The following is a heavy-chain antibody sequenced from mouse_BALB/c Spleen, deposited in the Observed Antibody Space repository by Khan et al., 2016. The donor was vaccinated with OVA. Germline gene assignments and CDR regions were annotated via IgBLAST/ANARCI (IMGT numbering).Heavy chain of an antibody. V-gene: IGHV2-2*02. CDR1: GFSLTNYG. Sequence: QVRLQQSGPGLVQPSQSLSITCTVSGFSLTNYGVHWVRQSPGKGLEWLGMIWSGGSTDFNATFISRLSISKDNSKSQVFFKMNSLQANDTAIYFCARNRNGYFDYWGQGTTLTVSS. CDR2: IWSGGST. CDR3: ARNRNGYFDY. D-gene: IGHD1-1*02. J-gene: IGHJ2*01.